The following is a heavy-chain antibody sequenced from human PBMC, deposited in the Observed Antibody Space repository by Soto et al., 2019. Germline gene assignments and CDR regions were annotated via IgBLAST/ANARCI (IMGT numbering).Heavy chain of an antibody. V-gene: IGHV4-34*01. Sequence: LSLTCAVYGGSFSGYYWSWIRQPPGKGLEWIGEINHSGSTNYNPSLKSRVTISVDTSKNQFSLKLSSVTAADTAVYYCARGTFRDYYGSGTRRNYYGMDVWGQGTTVTVSS. CDR2: INHSGST. D-gene: IGHD3-10*01. J-gene: IGHJ6*02. CDR1: GGSFSGYY. CDR3: ARGTFRDYYGSGTRRNYYGMDV.